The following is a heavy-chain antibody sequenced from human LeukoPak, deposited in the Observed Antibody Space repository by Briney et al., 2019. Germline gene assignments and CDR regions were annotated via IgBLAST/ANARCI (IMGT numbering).Heavy chain of an antibody. D-gene: IGHD3-22*01. J-gene: IGHJ4*02. Sequence: GWSLRLSCAASGLTFSSYALHWVRQAPGKGLEWVAVVSYDGSNKYYADSVKGRFTISRDNSKTTLYLQMNGLRAEDTAMYYCAREYYDSSGEFDYWGRGTLVTVSS. CDR2: VSYDGSNK. CDR3: AREYYDSSGEFDY. CDR1: GLTFSSYA. V-gene: IGHV3-30-3*01.